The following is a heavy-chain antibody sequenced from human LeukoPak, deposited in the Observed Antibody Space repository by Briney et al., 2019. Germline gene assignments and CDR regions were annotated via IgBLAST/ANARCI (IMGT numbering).Heavy chain of an antibody. V-gene: IGHV4-39*07. J-gene: IGHJ4*02. D-gene: IGHD3-22*01. Sequence: PSETLSLTCTVSGGSISSSSYYWGWIRQPPGKGLEWIGSIYYSGSTYYNPSLKSRVTISVDTSKNQFSLKLSSVTAADTAVYYCARDVPNSSGYSTYYFDYWGQGTLVTVSS. CDR3: ARDVPNSSGYSTYYFDY. CDR1: GGSISSSSYY. CDR2: IYYSGST.